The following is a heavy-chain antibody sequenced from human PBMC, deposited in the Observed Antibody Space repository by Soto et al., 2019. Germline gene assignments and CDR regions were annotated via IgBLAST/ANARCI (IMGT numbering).Heavy chain of an antibody. CDR1: GGSFSGYY. V-gene: IGHV4-34*01. CDR2: INHSGST. D-gene: IGHD2-2*01. CDR3: ARVLGNIVVVPAAIPSTPPNYYYYYMEV. Sequence: PSETLSLTCAVYGGSFSGYYWGWIRQPPGKGLEWIGEINHSGSTNYNPSLKSRVTISVDTSKNQFSLKLSSVTAADTAVYYCARVLGNIVVVPAAIPSTPPNYYYYYMEVWGKGTTVTVSS. J-gene: IGHJ6*03.